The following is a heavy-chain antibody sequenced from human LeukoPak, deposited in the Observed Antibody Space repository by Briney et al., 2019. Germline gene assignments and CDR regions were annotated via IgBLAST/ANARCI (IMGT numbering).Heavy chain of an antibody. D-gene: IGHD3-10*01. CDR1: GGSISSYY. Sequence: SETLSLTCTVSGGSISSYYWSWIRQPAGKGLEWIGRIYTSGSTNYNPSLKSRVTMSVDTSKNQFSLKLSSVTAADTAVYYCARDGFYGSGSYYNNWFDPWGQETLVTVSS. V-gene: IGHV4-4*07. CDR2: IYTSGST. CDR3: ARDGFYGSGSYYNNWFDP. J-gene: IGHJ5*02.